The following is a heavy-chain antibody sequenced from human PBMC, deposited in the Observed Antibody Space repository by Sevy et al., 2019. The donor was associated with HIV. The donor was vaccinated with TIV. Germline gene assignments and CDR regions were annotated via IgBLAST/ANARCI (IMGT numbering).Heavy chain of an antibody. V-gene: IGHV1-24*01. J-gene: IGHJ4*02. CDR1: GYTLAKVS. CDR3: ATTKDYYHSSGYPFDY. CDR2: FDPEDGDPEDGKT. Sequence: ASMKVSCKVSGYTLAKVSIHWVRQAPGKGLEWMTSFDPEDGDPEDGKTIYAQKFLGRVSLTEDTSTDTAYMELSNLRSDDTAVYYCATTKDYYHSSGYPFDYWGQGTLVTVSS. D-gene: IGHD3-22*01.